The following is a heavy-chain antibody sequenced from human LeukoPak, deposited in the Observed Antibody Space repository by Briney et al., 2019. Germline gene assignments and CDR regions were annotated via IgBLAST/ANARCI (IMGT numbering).Heavy chain of an antibody. CDR1: GGSFSGYY. CDR3: ASQHCTSTTCYAYFDY. Sequence: SETLSLTCAVYGGSFSGYYWSWIRQPPGKGLEWLGKINHSGSTNYNPSLKSRVTISVDTSKNQFSLKLSSVAAADTAVYYCASQHCTSTTCYAYFDYCGQGTLVTVSS. J-gene: IGHJ4*02. V-gene: IGHV4-34*01. D-gene: IGHD2-2*01. CDR2: INHSGST.